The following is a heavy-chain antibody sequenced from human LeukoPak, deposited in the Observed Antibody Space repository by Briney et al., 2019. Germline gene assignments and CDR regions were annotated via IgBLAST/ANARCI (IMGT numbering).Heavy chain of an antibody. CDR1: GFIFNNYG. D-gene: IGHD3-22*01. Sequence: GGSLRLSCAASGFIFNNYGLIWVRQAPGKGLEWVSAISGSGGSTYYADSVKGRFTISRDNSKNTLYLQMNSLRAEDTAVYYCAKDSSGYLEYFQHWGQGTLVTVSS. J-gene: IGHJ1*01. CDR3: AKDSSGYLEYFQH. V-gene: IGHV3-23*01. CDR2: ISGSGGST.